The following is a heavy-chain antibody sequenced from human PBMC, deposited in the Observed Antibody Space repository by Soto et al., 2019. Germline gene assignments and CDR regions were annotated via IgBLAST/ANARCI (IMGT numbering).Heavy chain of an antibody. D-gene: IGHD3-16*02. J-gene: IGHJ4*02. CDR3: ARDQGSYCYVGHFDY. V-gene: IGHV3-21*01. Sequence: SVKGRFTISRDNAKKSLYLQMNSLRAEDTAVYYCARDQGSYCYVGHFDYWGQGTLVTVSS.